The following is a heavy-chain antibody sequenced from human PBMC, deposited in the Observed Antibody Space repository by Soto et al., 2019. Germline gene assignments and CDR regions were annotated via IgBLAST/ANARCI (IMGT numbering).Heavy chain of an antibody. D-gene: IGHD3-10*01. CDR1: GFALSTSGVG. Sequence: QITLKESGPTLVQPTQTLTLTCTVSGFALSTSGVGVGWIRQPPGKALEWLALIYWDDDKRYSPSLQSRLTIPKDTSKNQVVLTITKMEAVDTATYYCAQRRGITLVRGVITADFDYWGRGTLVTVSS. CDR3: AQRRGITLVRGVITADFDY. V-gene: IGHV2-5*02. J-gene: IGHJ4*02. CDR2: IYWDDDK.